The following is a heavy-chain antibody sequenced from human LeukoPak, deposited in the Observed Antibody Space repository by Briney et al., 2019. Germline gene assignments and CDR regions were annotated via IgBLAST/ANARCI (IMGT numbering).Heavy chain of an antibody. D-gene: IGHD4-17*01. J-gene: IGHJ6*03. V-gene: IGHV4-39*07. CDR2: IFRTGST. CDR3: ARLRTVTTNYYYYYMDV. Sequence: SETLSLTCAVSGGSIDSSSYYWGWIRQPPGKGLEWIGSIFRTGSTYYSASLKSRVSISVDTSKNQFSLKLSSVTAADTAVYYCARLRTVTTNYYYYYMDVWGKGTTVTISS. CDR1: GGSIDSSSYY.